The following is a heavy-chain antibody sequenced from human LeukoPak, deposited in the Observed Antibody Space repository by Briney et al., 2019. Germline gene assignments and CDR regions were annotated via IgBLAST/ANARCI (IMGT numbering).Heavy chain of an antibody. V-gene: IGHV3-33*01. CDR1: GFSFSTYA. CDR2: IWSDGSNE. Sequence: GGSLRLSCAASGFSFSTYAMHWVRQAPGKGLDWVAMIWSDGSNEYYADSVKGRFTISRDNSKNTLYLQMNSLRAEDTAVYYCARSSHCGGGSCYSGDAFDIWGQGTMVTASS. D-gene: IGHD2-15*01. CDR3: ARSSHCGGGSCYSGDAFDI. J-gene: IGHJ3*02.